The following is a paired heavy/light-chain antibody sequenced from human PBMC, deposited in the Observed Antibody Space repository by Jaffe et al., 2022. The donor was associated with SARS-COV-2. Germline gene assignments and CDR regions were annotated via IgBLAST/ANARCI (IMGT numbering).Heavy chain of an antibody. V-gene: IGHV3-21*01. J-gene: IGHJ1*01. CDR2: ISGSTSYI. D-gene: IGHD6-6*01. Sequence: EVQLVESGGGLVKPGGSLRLSCAASGFTFSSYGMNWVRQAPGKGLEWVSSISGSTSYIYYAASVKGRFTISRDNANNSLYLQMNSLRADDSAVYYCARDPSTAASGRYFQRWGQGTLVTVSS. CDR1: GFTFSSYG. CDR3: ARDPSTAASGRYFQR.
Light chain of an antibody. CDR2: DAS. J-gene: IGKJ1*01. CDR1: ESVGSN. CDR3: QQYNNWPPWT. V-gene: IGKV3-15*01. Sequence: EIVMTQSPATLSVSPGERVDLSCRAHESVGSNLAWYQQKPGQAPRLLIFDASTRATGVAARFSGSGSGTEFTLTISALQSEDFAVYYCQQYNNWPPWTFGQGTKVEIK.